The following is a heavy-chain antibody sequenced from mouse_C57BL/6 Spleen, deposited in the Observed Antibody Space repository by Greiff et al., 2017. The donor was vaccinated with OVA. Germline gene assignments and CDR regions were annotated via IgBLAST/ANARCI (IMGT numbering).Heavy chain of an antibody. CDR1: GYAFTNYL. Sequence: QVQLQQSGAELVRPGTSVKVSCKASGYAFTNYLIEWVKQRPGQGLEWIGVINPGSGGTNYNEKFKGKATLTADKSSSTAYMQLSSLTSEDSAVYFCARPAYDYDEDWYFDVWGTGTTVTVSS. CDR3: ARPAYDYDEDWYFDV. V-gene: IGHV1-54*01. J-gene: IGHJ1*03. D-gene: IGHD2-4*01. CDR2: INPGSGGT.